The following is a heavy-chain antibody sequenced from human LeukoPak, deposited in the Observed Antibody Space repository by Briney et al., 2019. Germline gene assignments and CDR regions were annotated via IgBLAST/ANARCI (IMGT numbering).Heavy chain of an antibody. D-gene: IGHD2-2*01. Sequence: GGSLRLSCAASGFTFSSYAMSWVRQAPGKGLEWVSAISGSGGSTYYADSVKGRFTITRDNSKNTLYLQMNSLRAEDTAVYYCAKDRGCSTSCYGEPDDAFDIWGQGTMVTVSS. J-gene: IGHJ3*02. V-gene: IGHV3-23*01. CDR1: GFTFSSYA. CDR2: ISGSGGST. CDR3: AKDRGCSTSCYGEPDDAFDI.